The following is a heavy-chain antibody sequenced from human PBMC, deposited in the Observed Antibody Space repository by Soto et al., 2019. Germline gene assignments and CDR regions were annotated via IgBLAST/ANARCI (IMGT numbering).Heavy chain of an antibody. J-gene: IGHJ5*02. Sequence: GGSLRLSCAASGFTFSSYWMHWVRQAPGKGLVWVSRINSDGSSTSYADSVKGRFTISRDNAKNTLYLQMNSLRAEDTAVYYCARVRLGREDRYGFVKHVGDWLDPWGQGTLVTVSS. CDR1: GFTFSSYW. CDR3: ARVRLGREDRYGFVKHVGDWLDP. CDR2: INSDGSST. V-gene: IGHV3-74*01. D-gene: IGHD3-16*01.